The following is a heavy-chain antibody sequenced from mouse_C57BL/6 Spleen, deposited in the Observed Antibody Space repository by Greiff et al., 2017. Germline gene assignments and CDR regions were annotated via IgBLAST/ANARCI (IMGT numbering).Heavy chain of an antibody. Sequence: VQLQQPGAELVRPGSSVKLSCKASGYTFTSYWMDWVKQRPGQGLEWIGNIYPSDSETHYNQKFKDKATLTVDKSSSTAYMQLSSLTSEDSAVYYCARGGDGYYWYYFDYWGQGTTLTVSS. V-gene: IGHV1-61*01. CDR1: GYTFTSYW. CDR3: ARGGDGYYWYYFDY. CDR2: IYPSDSET. J-gene: IGHJ2*01. D-gene: IGHD2-3*01.